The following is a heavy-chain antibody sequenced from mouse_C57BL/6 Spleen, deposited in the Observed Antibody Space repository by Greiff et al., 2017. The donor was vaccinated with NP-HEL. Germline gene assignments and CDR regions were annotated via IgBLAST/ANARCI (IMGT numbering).Heavy chain of an antibody. D-gene: IGHD1-1*01. Sequence: QVQLKQPGAELVKPGTSVKLSCKASGYTFSSYLIHWVKQRPGRGLEWIGRIDPNSGGTKYSENFKNKATLTVDKPSNTAYMQLSSLTSEDSAVYYCARYSHYYGSTYDYWGQGTTLTVSS. J-gene: IGHJ2*01. V-gene: IGHV1-72*01. CDR2: IDPNSGGT. CDR1: GYTFSSYL. CDR3: ARYSHYYGSTYDY.